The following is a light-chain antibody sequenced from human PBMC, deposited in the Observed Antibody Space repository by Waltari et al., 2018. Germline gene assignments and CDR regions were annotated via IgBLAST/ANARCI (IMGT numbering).Light chain of an antibody. V-gene: IGLV3-21*04. CDR2: YDS. Sequence: SYVVTQSPSVSVAPGETARITCGGDNIGSKSVHWYQQRPGQAPVLVISYDSDRPSGSPERFSGSNAGNTATLTSSGVEAEDEADYYCLVWHSTIDHQGVFGGGTKLTVL. CDR3: LVWHSTIDHQGV. CDR1: NIGSKS. J-gene: IGLJ2*01.